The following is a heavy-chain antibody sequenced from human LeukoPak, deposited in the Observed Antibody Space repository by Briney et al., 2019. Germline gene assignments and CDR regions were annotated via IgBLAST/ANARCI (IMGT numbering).Heavy chain of an antibody. Sequence: SETLSLTCAVYGGSFSGDFWSWIRQSPGKGLEWIGEINHGGSTTYNPSLQSRVTISVDTSKNQFSLKLSSVTAADTAVYYCARDGGGEGYNSYYYYYMDVWGKGTTVTISS. D-gene: IGHD5-24*01. CDR1: GGSFSGDF. CDR2: INHGGST. CDR3: ARDGGGEGYNSYYYYYMDV. J-gene: IGHJ6*03. V-gene: IGHV4-34*01.